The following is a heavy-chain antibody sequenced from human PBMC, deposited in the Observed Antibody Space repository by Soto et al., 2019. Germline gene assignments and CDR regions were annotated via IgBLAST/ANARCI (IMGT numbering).Heavy chain of an antibody. D-gene: IGHD5-18*01. Sequence: TLSLTCTVTGGSISSGDYYWSWIRQPPGKGLEWIGYTYYSGSTYYNPSLKSRVTISVDTSKNQFSLKLSSVTAADTAVYYCARVGGRYSYGAPYYFDYWGQGTLVTVSS. CDR1: GGSISSGDYY. J-gene: IGHJ4*02. CDR2: TYYSGST. CDR3: ARVGGRYSYGAPYYFDY. V-gene: IGHV4-30-4*01.